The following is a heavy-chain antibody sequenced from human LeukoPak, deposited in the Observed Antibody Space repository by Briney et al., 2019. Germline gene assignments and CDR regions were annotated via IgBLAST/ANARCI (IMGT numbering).Heavy chain of an antibody. CDR3: ARAGFGDSSFDY. J-gene: IGHJ4*02. Sequence: PSETLSLTCTASSGSISSTSYYWGWIREHTGTGLDCIGYIYYSGSTYYNPSLKSRVTLSVDTSKNQFSLKLSSVTAADTAVYYCARAGFGDSSFDYWGQGTLVTVSS. D-gene: IGHD3-10*01. CDR1: SGSISSTSYY. CDR2: IYYSGST. V-gene: IGHV4-31*03.